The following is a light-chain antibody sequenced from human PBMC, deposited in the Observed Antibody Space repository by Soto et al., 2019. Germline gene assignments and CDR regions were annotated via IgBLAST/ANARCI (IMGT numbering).Light chain of an antibody. J-gene: IGLJ1*01. Sequence: QSVLAQPASVSGSRGQSITISCTGTSSDVGRYNYVSWFQQHPGKVPKLIIYDVSNWPSGVSDRFSGSKSGNTASLTISGLHPEDEADYYCSSFTRSSTFVFGTGTNVTVL. CDR2: DVS. CDR1: SSDVGRYNY. V-gene: IGLV2-14*03. CDR3: SSFTRSSTFV.